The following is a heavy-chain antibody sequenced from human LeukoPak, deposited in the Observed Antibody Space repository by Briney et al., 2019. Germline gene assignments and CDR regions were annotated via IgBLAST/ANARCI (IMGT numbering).Heavy chain of an antibody. CDR3: ARHSLTDGTWYFDL. CDR1: GYTFTSYG. CDR2: IIPIFGTA. D-gene: IGHD7-27*01. J-gene: IGHJ2*01. Sequence: GASVKVSCKASGYTFTSYGISWVRQAPGQGLEWMGGIIPIFGTANYAQKFQGRVTITRNTSISTAYMELSSLRSEDTAVYYCARHSLTDGTWYFDLWGRGTLVTVSS. V-gene: IGHV1-69*05.